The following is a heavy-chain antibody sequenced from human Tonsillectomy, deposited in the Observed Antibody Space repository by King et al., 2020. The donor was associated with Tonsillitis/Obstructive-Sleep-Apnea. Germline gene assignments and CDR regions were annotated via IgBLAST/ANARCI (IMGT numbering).Heavy chain of an antibody. J-gene: IGHJ4*02. D-gene: IGHD5-12*01. CDR3: AVGGYSGD. CDR2: ISYSGST. Sequence: QLQESGPGLVKPSETLSLTCTVSGGSITSSGHYWNWIRQPPGKGLEWIGGISYSGSTYYNPSLKSRITISADTSKNQFSLKLTSVTAADTAVYYCAVGGYSGDWGQGTLVTVSS. V-gene: IGHV4-39*01. CDR1: GGSITSSGHY.